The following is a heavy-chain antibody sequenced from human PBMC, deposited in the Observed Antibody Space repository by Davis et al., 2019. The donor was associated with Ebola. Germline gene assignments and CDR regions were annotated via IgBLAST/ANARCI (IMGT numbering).Heavy chain of an antibody. D-gene: IGHD3-10*01. Sequence: ASVKVSCKASGGTFSSYAISWVRQAPGQGLEWMGIINPSGGSTSYAQKFQGSVTMTRDTSISTVYMDLGRLRPDDTAVYYCARGKSGSYNWLDPWGQGTLVTVSS. V-gene: IGHV1-46*01. J-gene: IGHJ5*02. CDR2: INPSGGST. CDR1: GGTFSSYA. CDR3: ARGKSGSYNWLDP.